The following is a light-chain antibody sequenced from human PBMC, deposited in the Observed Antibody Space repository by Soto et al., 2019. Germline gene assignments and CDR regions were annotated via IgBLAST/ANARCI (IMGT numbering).Light chain of an antibody. V-gene: IGKV1-39*01. Sequence: DIQMTQSPSSVSASVGDRVTITCRASQSMSRYINWYQQKPGKAPKLLIYATSSLQSGVPSRFSGSGSGTDFTLTISSLQPEDFATYYCQQSYTTPYTFGPGTQLEIK. CDR1: QSMSRY. CDR2: ATS. CDR3: QQSYTTPYT. J-gene: IGKJ2*01.